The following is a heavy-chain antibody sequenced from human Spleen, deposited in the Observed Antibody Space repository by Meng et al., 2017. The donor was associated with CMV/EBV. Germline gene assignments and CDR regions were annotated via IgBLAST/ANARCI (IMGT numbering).Heavy chain of an antibody. Sequence: SGYTFSDCFIDWVRQAPGQGLEWMGWINPHTGTTHYAQNFQGRVTMTRDTSISTVYMELTHLRSDDTAVYYCARDRDSSGWYIFDYRGQGSLVTVSS. J-gene: IGHJ4*02. CDR2: INPHTGTT. CDR1: GYTFSDCF. D-gene: IGHD6-19*01. CDR3: ARDRDSSGWYIFDY. V-gene: IGHV1-2*02.